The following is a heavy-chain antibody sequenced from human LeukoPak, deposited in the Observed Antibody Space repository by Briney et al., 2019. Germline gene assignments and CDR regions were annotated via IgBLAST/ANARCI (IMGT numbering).Heavy chain of an antibody. V-gene: IGHV3-33*08. Sequence: GGSLRLSCAASGFTFSSYGMHWVRQAPGKGLEWVAVIWYDGSNKYYADSVKGRFTISRGNSKNTLYLQMNSLRAEDTAVYYCARTSWELLSDYWGQGTLVTVSS. D-gene: IGHD1-26*01. CDR1: GFTFSSYG. CDR2: IWYDGSNK. J-gene: IGHJ4*02. CDR3: ARTSWELLSDY.